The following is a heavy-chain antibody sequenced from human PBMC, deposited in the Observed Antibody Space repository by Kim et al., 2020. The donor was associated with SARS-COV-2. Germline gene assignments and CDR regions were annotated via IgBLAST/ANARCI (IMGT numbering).Heavy chain of an antibody. D-gene: IGHD6-13*01. V-gene: IGHV3-15*01. J-gene: IGHJ3*02. Sequence: DYAAPVKGRFTISRDDSKTTLYLQMTSLKTEDTAVYYCYSSSWYPDAFDIWGQGTMVTVSS. CDR3: YSSSWYPDAFDI.